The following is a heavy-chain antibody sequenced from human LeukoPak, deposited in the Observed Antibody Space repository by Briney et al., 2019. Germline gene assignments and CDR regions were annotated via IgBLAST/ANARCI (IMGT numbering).Heavy chain of an antibody. CDR2: ISHDGGND. CDR3: VGSPTYYYMDV. V-gene: IGHV3-30*04. J-gene: IGHJ6*03. Sequence: QPGKSLRLSCAASGSTFRNRAIHWVRQARGKGLEWVTVISHDGGNDYYRDSVKGRFTISRDNSKNTVVLQMNSLSPDDTAVYYCVGSPTYYYMDVWGKGTTVTVSS. D-gene: IGHD3-10*01. CDR1: GSTFRNRA.